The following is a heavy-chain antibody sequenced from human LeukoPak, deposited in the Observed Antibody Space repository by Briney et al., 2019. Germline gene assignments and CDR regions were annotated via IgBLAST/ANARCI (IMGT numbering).Heavy chain of an antibody. V-gene: IGHV3-33*01. D-gene: IGHD3-10*01. J-gene: IGHJ4*02. CDR2: LWYDRSSK. Sequence: PGGPVTLSCAASRFTSRGYGMHCVRQAPGKGLEGVALLWYDRSSKYYANSVKGRFGISRDNAKKSLYLQMDSLRDEDTAVYYCARSDYGTGRYAFYFDYWGQGTQVTVSS. CDR3: ARSDYGTGRYAFYFDY. CDR1: RFTSRGYG.